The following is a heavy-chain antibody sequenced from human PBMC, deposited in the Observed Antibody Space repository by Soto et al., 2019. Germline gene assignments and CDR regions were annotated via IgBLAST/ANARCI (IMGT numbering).Heavy chain of an antibody. CDR1: GFTFSSHS. Sequence: EVQLVESGGNLVQPGGSLRLSCAGSGFTFSSHSMNWVRQAPGKGLEWVSYISSTSSTMYYADSVKGRFTISRDNAKNSLFLQMNSLRDEDTAMYYCVRDTDDSSGWLNLFDPWGQGTLVTVSS. CDR2: ISSTSSTM. J-gene: IGHJ5*02. V-gene: IGHV3-48*02. D-gene: IGHD6-19*01. CDR3: VRDTDDSSGWLNLFDP.